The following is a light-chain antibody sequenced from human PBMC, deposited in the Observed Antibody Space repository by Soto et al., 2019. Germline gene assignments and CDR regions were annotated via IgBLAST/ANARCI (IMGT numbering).Light chain of an antibody. J-gene: IGKJ5*01. CDR3: QQYNNRTSLA. CDR2: GAS. V-gene: IGKV3-15*01. CDR1: QSVSSN. Sequence: EIVMTQSPATLSVSPGERATLSCRASQSVSSNLAWYQQKPGQAPRLLIYGASTRATGIPARFSGSGSGTEFTLTISSLQSEDFAVNYYQQYNNRTSLACGQGKRLEIK.